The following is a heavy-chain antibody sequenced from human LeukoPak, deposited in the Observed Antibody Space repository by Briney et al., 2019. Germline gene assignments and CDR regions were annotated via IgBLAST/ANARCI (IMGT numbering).Heavy chain of an antibody. CDR2: INHSGST. D-gene: IGHD3-10*01. J-gene: IGHJ6*03. Sequence: SETLSLTCAVYGGSFSGYYWSWIRQPPGKGLEWIGEINHSGSTNYNPSLKSRVTIPVDTSKNQFSLKLSSVTAADTAVYYCARVCERPRGSGSYKYYYYYYMDVWGKGTTVTVSS. CDR3: ARVCERPRGSGSYKYYYYYYMDV. CDR1: GGSFSGYY. V-gene: IGHV4-34*01.